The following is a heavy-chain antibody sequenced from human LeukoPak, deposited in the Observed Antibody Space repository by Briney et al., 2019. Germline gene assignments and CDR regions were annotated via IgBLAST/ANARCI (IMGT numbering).Heavy chain of an antibody. CDR3: ARGGVYSTSAVDY. J-gene: IGHJ4*02. CDR1: GFTFSTYS. V-gene: IGHV3-21*01. Sequence: GGSLRLSCAASGFTFSTYSMNWVRQAPGKGLEWVSTISSRSTYIYYADSVQGRFTISRDNVKNTLYLQMNSLRAEDTAVYYCARGGVYSTSAVDYWGQGTLVTVSS. D-gene: IGHD6-6*01. CDR2: ISSRSTYI.